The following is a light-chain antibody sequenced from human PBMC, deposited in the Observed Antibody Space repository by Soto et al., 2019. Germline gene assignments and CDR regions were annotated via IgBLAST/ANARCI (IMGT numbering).Light chain of an antibody. CDR1: QSVFYSSNNKNS. CDR3: QQYYSAPPWT. V-gene: IGKV4-1*01. J-gene: IGKJ1*01. CDR2: WAS. Sequence: SLRTQSPYSLSVSLGERATINCKSSQSVFYSSNNKNSLAWYQQKAGQPPKLLIYWASTRESGVPDRFSGSGSGTDFTLTISNLQADDVAIYYCQQYYSAPPWTFGQGTKVDIK.